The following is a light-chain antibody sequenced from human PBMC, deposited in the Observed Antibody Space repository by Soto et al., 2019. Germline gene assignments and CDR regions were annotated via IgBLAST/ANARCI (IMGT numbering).Light chain of an antibody. CDR2: DTS. J-gene: IGKJ5*01. Sequence: ETVMSQSPGNRSVSLGERATLSCRASQSVSIHLAWYQQKPGQAPRLLIYDTSTRATGIPARFSGSGSGTEFTLTISSLQSEDFAVYYCQQYSNWPPITFGQGTRLEIK. V-gene: IGKV3-15*01. CDR1: QSVSIH. CDR3: QQYSNWPPIT.